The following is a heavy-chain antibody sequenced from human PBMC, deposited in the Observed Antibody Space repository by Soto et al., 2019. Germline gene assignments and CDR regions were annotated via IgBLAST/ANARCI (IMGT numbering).Heavy chain of an antibody. V-gene: IGHV3-30*18. J-gene: IGHJ4*02. D-gene: IGHD6-25*01. CDR3: AKELYACAEHVSLSGYGMDF. Sequence: GGSLRLSCAASGFTFSSYAMRWVRQAPGKGLEWVAVICGGGGNTYYAGSVKGRFTISRDNSKNTLYLQMNSLRAEDTAVYYCAKELYACAEHVSLSGYGMDFWGQGTLVTVPS. CDR1: GFTFSSYA. CDR2: ICGGGGNT.